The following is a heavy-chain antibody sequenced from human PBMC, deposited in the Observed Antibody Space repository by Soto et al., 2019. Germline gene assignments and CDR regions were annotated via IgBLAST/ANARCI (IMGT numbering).Heavy chain of an antibody. D-gene: IGHD3-3*01. CDR3: ARDLGDFWSGFNPYYYGMDV. J-gene: IGHJ6*02. CDR1: GYTFTSYY. Sequence: ASVKVSCKASGYTFTSYYMHWVRQAPGQGLEGMGIINPSGGSTSYAQKSQGRVTMTRDTSTSTVYMELSSLRSEDTAVYYCARDLGDFWSGFNPYYYGMDVWGQGTTVTVSS. V-gene: IGHV1-46*01. CDR2: INPSGGST.